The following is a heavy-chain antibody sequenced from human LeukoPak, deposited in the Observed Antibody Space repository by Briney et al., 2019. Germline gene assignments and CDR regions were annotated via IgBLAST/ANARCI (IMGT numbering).Heavy chain of an antibody. CDR1: GGSISSSNW. CDR2: IYHSGNT. Sequence: PSETLSLTCAVSGGSISSSNWWSWVRQPPGKGLEWIGEIYHSGNTNYNPSLKSRVTISVDTSKNQFSLKLSSVTAADTAVYYCARRRGLRYFDWFQPDTGYYFDYWGQGTLVTVSS. D-gene: IGHD3-9*01. CDR3: ARRRGLRYFDWFQPDTGYYFDY. V-gene: IGHV4-4*02. J-gene: IGHJ4*02.